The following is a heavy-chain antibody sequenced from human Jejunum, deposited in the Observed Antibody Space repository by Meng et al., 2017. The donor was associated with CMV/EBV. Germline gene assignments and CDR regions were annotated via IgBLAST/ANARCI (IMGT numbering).Heavy chain of an antibody. D-gene: IGHD1-1*01. Sequence: AAAGFALSSSRMKWVRQAPGKGLEWVSYISSTSSTTHYADSMKGRFTISRDNAKNSLYLQMNSLRGEDTAVYYCARNPPGKGFIDYWGQGTLVTVSS. CDR2: ISSTSSTT. CDR3: ARNPPGKGFIDY. CDR1: GFALSSSR. V-gene: IGHV3-48*04. J-gene: IGHJ4*02.